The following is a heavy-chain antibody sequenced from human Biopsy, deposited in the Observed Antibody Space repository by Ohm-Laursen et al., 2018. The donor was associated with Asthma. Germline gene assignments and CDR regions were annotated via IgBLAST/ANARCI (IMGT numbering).Heavy chain of an antibody. CDR3: ARESGQDSGGTGAFDR. D-gene: IGHD4-23*01. Sequence: SLRLSCAASGFVFSQSGMHWVGRPPGRGLGWVALISPDAHNKYYKDSVKGRFTISRDNSKLRLYLEINSLRVEDSAVYYCARESGQDSGGTGAFDRWGQGIMVAVSS. V-gene: IGHV3-30*03. CDR2: ISPDAHNK. J-gene: IGHJ3*02. CDR1: GFVFSQSG.